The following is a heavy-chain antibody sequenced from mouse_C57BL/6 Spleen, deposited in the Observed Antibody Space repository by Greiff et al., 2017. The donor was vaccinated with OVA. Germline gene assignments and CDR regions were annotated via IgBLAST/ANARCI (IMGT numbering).Heavy chain of an antibody. D-gene: IGHD3-2*02. J-gene: IGHJ2*01. Sequence: QVQLQQSGPELVKPGASVKISCKASGYAFSSSWMNWVKQRPGKGLEWIGRIYPGDGDTNYNGKFKGKATLTADKSTSTAYMQLSSLTSEDSAVYFYARGGAAQEYFDDWGQGTTLTVSS. CDR2: IYPGDGDT. CDR3: ARGGAAQEYFDD. V-gene: IGHV1-82*01. CDR1: GYAFSSSW.